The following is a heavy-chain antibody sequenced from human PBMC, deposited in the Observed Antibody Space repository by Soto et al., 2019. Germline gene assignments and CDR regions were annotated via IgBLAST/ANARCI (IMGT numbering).Heavy chain of an antibody. J-gene: IGHJ5*02. CDR1: RGSISRRGYY. CDR2: IYYSGST. CDR3: ATSNWFDP. V-gene: IGHV4-39*01. Sequence: PETLSLTCTFSRGSISRRGYYLGGICQPPGKGLGWIGTIYYSGSTYYNPSLKSRVTISVDTSRNQFSLKLSSVAAADTAVYYCATSNWFDPWGHGTLVTVSA.